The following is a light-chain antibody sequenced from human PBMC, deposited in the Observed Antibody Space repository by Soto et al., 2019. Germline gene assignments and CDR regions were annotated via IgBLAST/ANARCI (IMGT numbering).Light chain of an antibody. V-gene: IGKV3-20*01. CDR1: QSVSSSY. J-gene: IGKJ1*01. CDR2: GAS. Sequence: EIVLTQSPGTLSLSPGERATLSCRASQSVSSSYLAWYQQKPGQAPRLLIYGASSRAPGIPDRFSGSGSGTDVTLTISRLEPEDFAVYYCQQYGSSPRTFGQGTKVEI. CDR3: QQYGSSPRT.